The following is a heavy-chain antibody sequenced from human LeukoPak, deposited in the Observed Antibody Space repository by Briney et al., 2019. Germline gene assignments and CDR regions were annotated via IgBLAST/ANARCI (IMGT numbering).Heavy chain of an antibody. CDR1: GGSLSSGSYY. J-gene: IGHJ6*02. Sequence: SETLSLTCTVSGGSLSSGSYYWSWIRQPAGKGLEWIGRIYTSGSTNYNPSLKSRVTISVDTSKNQFSLKLSSVTAADTAVYYCARLRGYSGYDSPWHYYGMDVWGQGTTVTVSS. D-gene: IGHD5-12*01. CDR2: IYTSGST. CDR3: ARLRGYSGYDSPWHYYGMDV. V-gene: IGHV4-61*02.